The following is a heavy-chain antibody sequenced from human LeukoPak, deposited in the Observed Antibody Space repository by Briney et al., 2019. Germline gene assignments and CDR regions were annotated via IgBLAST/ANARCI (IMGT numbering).Heavy chain of an antibody. V-gene: IGHV4-4*02. CDR3: ARLLVGVTTSHSGDC. CDR2: IYHSGST. Sequence: SGTLSLTCAVSGGSISSSNWWSWVRQPPGKGLEWIGEIYHSGSTNYNPSLKSRVTISVDTSKNHFSLKLSSVTAADTAVYYCARLLVGVTTSHSGDCWGQGTLVTVSS. CDR1: GGSISSSNW. D-gene: IGHD3-22*01. J-gene: IGHJ4*02.